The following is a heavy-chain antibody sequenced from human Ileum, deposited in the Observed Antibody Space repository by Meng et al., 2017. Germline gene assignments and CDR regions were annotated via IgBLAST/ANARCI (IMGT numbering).Heavy chain of an antibody. CDR1: GGSFSGFY. CDR2: INHGGGT. Sequence: GQLKEWGAQLLRPPGTLSLTCAVYGGSFSGFYWSWIRQSPEKGLEWIGEINHGGGTNYNPSLSSRVTISVDTSKNQFSLKVNSVTAADTAFYYCARVDFRGDSRDSSGLGLWGQGTLVTVSS. CDR3: ARVDFRGDSRDSSGLGL. J-gene: IGHJ4*02. D-gene: IGHD3-22*01. V-gene: IGHV4-34*01.